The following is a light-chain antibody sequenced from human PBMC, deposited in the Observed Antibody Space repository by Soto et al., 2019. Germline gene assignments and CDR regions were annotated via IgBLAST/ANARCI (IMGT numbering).Light chain of an antibody. CDR2: KAS. CDR1: ESISSW. CDR3: QQYNSYPRT. V-gene: IGKV1-5*03. J-gene: IGKJ2*01. Sequence: DIQMTQSPSTLSASVGDRVTITCRASESISSWLAWYQQKPGKAPKLLIYKASSLESGVPSRFSGSGSGTEFTLTISSLQTDDFATSYCQQYNSYPRTFGQGTKLEIK.